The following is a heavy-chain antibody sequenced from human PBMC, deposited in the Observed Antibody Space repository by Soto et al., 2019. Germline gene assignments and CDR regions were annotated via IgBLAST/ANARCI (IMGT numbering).Heavy chain of an antibody. D-gene: IGHD3-22*01. CDR3: ARGPDRSGFYLFDL. CDR1: GGTFSNHA. J-gene: IGHJ4*02. CDR2: IIPLSGTT. V-gene: IGHV1-69*13. Sequence: ASVKVSCKAYGGTFSNHAVSWVRQAPGQGPEWMGGIIPLSGTTNYVQNFQGRVTITADESMSTAYMELSSLRYEDTAVYYCARGPDRSGFYLFDLWGQGTLVTV.